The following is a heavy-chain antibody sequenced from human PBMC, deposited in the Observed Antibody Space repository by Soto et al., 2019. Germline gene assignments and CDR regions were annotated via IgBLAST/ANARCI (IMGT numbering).Heavy chain of an antibody. CDR1: GCRFLDHP. CDR3: AKGGRGYDYFYY. J-gene: IGHJ4*02. V-gene: IGHV3-23*01. CDR2: ILSSTGMS. D-gene: IGHD5-12*01. Sequence: PGGSQRHCCVDSGCRFLDHPMIWVHQAPGKGLEWVSIILSSTGMSYYADSAKGRFTISRDSSKNTLYLQMNSLRAEDTALYYSAKGGRGYDYFYYCGRGTVVTVS.